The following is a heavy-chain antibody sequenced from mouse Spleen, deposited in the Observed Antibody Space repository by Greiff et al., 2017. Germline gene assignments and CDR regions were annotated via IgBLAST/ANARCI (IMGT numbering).Heavy chain of an antibody. V-gene: IGHV5-9*01. Sequence: EVMLVESGGGLVKLGGSLKLSCAASGFTFSSYAMSWVRQTPEKRLEWVATISSGGGNTYYPDSVKGRFTISRDNAKNTLYLQMSSLKSEDTAMYYCARPLRDYYAMDYWGQGTSVTVSS. CDR2: ISSGGGNT. J-gene: IGHJ4*01. D-gene: IGHD1-1*01. CDR1: GFTFSSYA. CDR3: ARPLRDYYAMDY.